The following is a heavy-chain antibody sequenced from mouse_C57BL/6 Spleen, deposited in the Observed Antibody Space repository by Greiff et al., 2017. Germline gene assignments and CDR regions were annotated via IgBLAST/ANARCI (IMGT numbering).Heavy chain of an antibody. CDR3: ARFILYDGEEYFDY. Sequence: QVQLQQSGAELVKPGASVKLSCKASGYTFTSYWMHWVKQRPGQGLEWIGMIHPNSGSTNYNEKFKSKATLTVDKSSSTAYMQLSSLTSEDSAVYYCARFILYDGEEYFDYWGQGTTLTVSS. J-gene: IGHJ2*01. V-gene: IGHV1-64*01. CDR2: IHPNSGST. CDR1: GYTFTSYW. D-gene: IGHD2-3*01.